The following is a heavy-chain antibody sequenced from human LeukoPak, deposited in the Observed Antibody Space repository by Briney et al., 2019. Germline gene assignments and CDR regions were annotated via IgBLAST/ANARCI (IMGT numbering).Heavy chain of an antibody. D-gene: IGHD3-10*01. J-gene: IGHJ3*02. CDR2: ISYDGSNK. CDR1: GFTFSSYA. V-gene: IGHV3-30-3*01. Sequence: GGSLRLSCAASGFTFSSYAMHWVRQAPGKGLEWVAIISYDGSNKYYADSVKGRFTISRDNSKNTLYLQMNSLRAEDTAVYYCARDPSAYGSGSYYNEEYAFDIWGQGTMVTVSS. CDR3: ARDPSAYGSGSYYNEEYAFDI.